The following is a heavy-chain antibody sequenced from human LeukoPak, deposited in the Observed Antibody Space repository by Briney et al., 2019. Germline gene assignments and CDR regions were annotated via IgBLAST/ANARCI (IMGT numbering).Heavy chain of an antibody. V-gene: IGHV4-4*09. J-gene: IGHJ4*02. CDR1: GVSINTYY. CDR2: IYNGGNT. Sequence: SETLSLTCTVSGVSINTYYASWIRQAPGKGLEFIGFIYNGGNTDYNPSLKSRATISVDTPNNQFSLRLTSVTAADTAMYYCAAGPWELDFWGQGTLVTVSS. D-gene: IGHD1-26*01. CDR3: AAGPWELDF.